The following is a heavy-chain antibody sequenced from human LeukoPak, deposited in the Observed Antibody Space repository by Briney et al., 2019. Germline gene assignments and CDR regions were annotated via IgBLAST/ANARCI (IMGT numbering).Heavy chain of an antibody. J-gene: IGHJ5*02. V-gene: IGHV1-24*01. CDR1: GYTLTGLS. CDR2: FDPEDGGT. D-gene: IGHD2-15*01. Sequence: ASVKVSCKVSGYTLTGLSMHWVRQAPGKGLEWMGGFDPEDGGTIYAQKFQGRVTMTEDTSTDTAYMELSSLRSEDTAVYYCATIGGYCSGGSCYSRWFDPWGQGTLVTVSS. CDR3: ATIGGYCSGGSCYSRWFDP.